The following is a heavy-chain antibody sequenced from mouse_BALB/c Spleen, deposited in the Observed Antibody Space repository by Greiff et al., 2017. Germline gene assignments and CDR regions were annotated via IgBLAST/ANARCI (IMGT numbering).Heavy chain of an antibody. J-gene: IGHJ1*01. V-gene: IGHV3-2*02. CDR3: AKDYGYVGWYFDV. CDR1: GYSITSDYA. Sequence: EVQLQQSGPGLVKPSQSLSLTCTVTGYSITSDYAWNWIRQFPGNKLEWMGYISYSGSTSYNPSLKSRISITRDTSKNQFFLQLNSVTTEDTATYYCAKDYGYVGWYFDVWGAGTTVTVSS. CDR2: ISYSGST. D-gene: IGHD1-2*01.